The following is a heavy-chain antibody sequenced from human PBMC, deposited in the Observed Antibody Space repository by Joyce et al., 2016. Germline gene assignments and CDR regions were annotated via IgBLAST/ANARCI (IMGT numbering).Heavy chain of an antibody. D-gene: IGHD2-2*01. J-gene: IGHJ3*02. CDR1: GYTFTNHG. CDR3: ASDKELYCSTTSCQDAADI. V-gene: IGHV1-18*04. CDR2: ISVYNGNT. Sequence: QVQLVQSVGEVKKPGASVKVSCKASGYTFTNHGISWVRQAPGQGLEWMDWISVYNGNTNLAQKYQGRVTVTTDTFTSTAYMELRTLRSDDTAVYYCASDKELYCSTTSCQDAADIWGQGTMVTVSS.